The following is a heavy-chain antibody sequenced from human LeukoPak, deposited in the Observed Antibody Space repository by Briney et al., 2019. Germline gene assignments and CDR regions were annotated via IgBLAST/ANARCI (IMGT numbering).Heavy chain of an antibody. CDR1: GYTFTGYY. D-gene: IGHD6-19*01. J-gene: IGHJ6*03. CDR3: ARTSESSGWYGYYYCYMDV. V-gene: IGHV1-8*02. CDR2: MNPNSGNT. Sequence: GASVKVSCKASGYTFTGYYMHWVRQAPGQGLEWMGWMNPNSGNTGYAQKFQGRVTMTRNTSISTAYMELSSLRSEDTAVYYCARTSESSGWYGYYYCYMDVWGKGTTVTISS.